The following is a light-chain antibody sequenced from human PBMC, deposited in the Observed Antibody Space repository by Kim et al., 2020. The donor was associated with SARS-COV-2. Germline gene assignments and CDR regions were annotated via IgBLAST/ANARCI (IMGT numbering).Light chain of an antibody. J-gene: IGKJ4*01. V-gene: IGKV1-27*01. CDR1: QGISNY. Sequence: SAVGDRVTITCRASQGISNYLAWYQQKPGKVPKLLIYAASTLQSGVPSRFSGSGSGTDYTLTISSLQPEDVATYYCQKYNSARLTFGGGTKVDIK. CDR2: AAS. CDR3: QKYNSARLT.